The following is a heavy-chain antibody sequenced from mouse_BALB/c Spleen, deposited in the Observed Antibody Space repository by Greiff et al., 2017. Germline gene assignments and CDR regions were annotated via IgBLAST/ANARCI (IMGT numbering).Heavy chain of an antibody. D-gene: IGHD1-1*01. CDR1: GFNIKDTY. V-gene: IGHV14-3*02. J-gene: IGHJ1*01. CDR2: IDPANGNT. Sequence: EVQLQQSGAELVRSGASVKLSCTASGFNIKDTYMHWVKQRPEQGLEWIGRIDPANGNTKYDPKFQGKATITADTSSNTAYLQLSSLTSEDTAVYYCAHYGSSEGYFDVWGAGTTVTVSS. CDR3: AHYGSSEGYFDV.